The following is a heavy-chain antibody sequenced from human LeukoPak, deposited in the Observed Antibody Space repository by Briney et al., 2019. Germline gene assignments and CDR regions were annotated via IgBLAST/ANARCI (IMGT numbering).Heavy chain of an antibody. V-gene: IGHV3-23*01. Sequence: PGGSLRLSCAASGFTFSSYAMSWVRQAPGKGLEWVSGISASGGTTYYADSVKGRFTISRDNSKNTLYLQMNSLRAEDTAVYYCAKALGPTEYYFDYWGQGTLVTVSS. CDR3: AKALGPTEYYFDY. CDR1: GFTFSSYA. J-gene: IGHJ4*02. CDR2: ISASGGTT. D-gene: IGHD3-16*02.